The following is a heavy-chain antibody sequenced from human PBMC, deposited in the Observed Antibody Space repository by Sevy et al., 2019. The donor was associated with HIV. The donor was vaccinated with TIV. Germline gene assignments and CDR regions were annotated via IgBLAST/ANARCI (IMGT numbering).Heavy chain of an antibody. CDR2: IKQDGSEK. D-gene: IGHD3-3*01. V-gene: IGHV3-7*01. CDR1: GFTFSSYW. CDR3: ARDFRILEWWPDAFDI. Sequence: GGSLRLSCAASGFTFSSYWMSWVRQAPGKGLEWVANIKQDGSEKYYGDSVKGRFTISRDNAKNSLYLQMNSLRAEDTAVYYCARDFRILEWWPDAFDIWGQGTMVTVSS. J-gene: IGHJ3*02.